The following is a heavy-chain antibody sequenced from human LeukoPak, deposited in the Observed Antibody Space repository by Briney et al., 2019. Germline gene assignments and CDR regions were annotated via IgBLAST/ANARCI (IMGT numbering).Heavy chain of an antibody. D-gene: IGHD6-13*01. CDR3: AKTGSSSWYRTRFDP. CDR2: ISGSGGST. V-gene: IGHV3-23*01. J-gene: IGHJ5*02. CDR1: GFTFSSYW. Sequence: GGSLRLSCAASGFTFSSYWMSWVRQAPGKGLEWVSAISGSGGSTYYADSVKGRFTISRDNSKNTLYLQMNSLRAEDTAVYYCAKTGSSSWYRTRFDPWGQGTLVTVSS.